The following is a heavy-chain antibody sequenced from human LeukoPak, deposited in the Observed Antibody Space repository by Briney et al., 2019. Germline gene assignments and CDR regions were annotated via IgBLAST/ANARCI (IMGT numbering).Heavy chain of an antibody. CDR2: IYYSGST. V-gene: IGHV4-59*08. CDR1: GGSISSYY. J-gene: IGHJ3*02. CDR3: ARIHRGFADAFDI. D-gene: IGHD3-16*01. Sequence: SETLSLTCTVSGGSISSYYWSWIRQPPGKGLEWIGYIYYSGSTNYNPSLKSRVTISVDTSKNQFSLKLSSVTAADTAVYYCARIHRGFADAFDIWGQGTMVTVSS.